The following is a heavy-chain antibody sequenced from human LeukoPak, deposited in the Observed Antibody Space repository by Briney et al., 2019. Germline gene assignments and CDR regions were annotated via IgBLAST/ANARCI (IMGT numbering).Heavy chain of an antibody. J-gene: IGHJ6*02. CDR2: ISHDGSTK. D-gene: IGHD3-10*01. V-gene: IGHV3-30*04. CDR3: ARELIRAPRGGPFLV. CDR1: GFTFSSYP. Sequence: GGSLRLSCAASGFTFSSYPMHWVRQAPGKGLEWVAVISHDGSTKYYAESVKGRFTISRDNAKNSLYLQMNSLRAEDTAVYYCARELIRAPRGGPFLVWGQGTTVTVSS.